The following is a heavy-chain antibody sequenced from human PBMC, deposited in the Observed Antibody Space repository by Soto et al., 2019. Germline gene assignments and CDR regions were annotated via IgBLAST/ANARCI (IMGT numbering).Heavy chain of an antibody. J-gene: IGHJ5*02. Sequence: QVQLQESGPGLVKPSQTLSLTCTVSGGSISSGGYYWSWIRQHPGKGLEWIGYIYYSGSTYYNPXXXSRXXXSVDKYKNQFXXKXSXXTDADKAVYYCARELQYYDILTGYYSGSKSGGFDPWGQGTLVTVSS. CDR2: IYYSGST. V-gene: IGHV4-31*03. CDR1: GGSISSGGYY. CDR3: ARELQYYDILTGYYSGSKSGGFDP. D-gene: IGHD3-9*01.